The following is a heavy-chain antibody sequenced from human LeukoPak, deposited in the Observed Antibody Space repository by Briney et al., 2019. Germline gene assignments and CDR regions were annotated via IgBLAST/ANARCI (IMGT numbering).Heavy chain of an antibody. CDR1: GGSISRYY. D-gene: IGHD5-12*01. CDR2: IYYSGST. Sequence: SETLSLTCTVSGGSISRYYWSWIRQPPGKGLEWIGYIYYSGSTNYNPSLKSRVTISVDTSKNQFSLKLSSVTAADTAVYYCARHGYSGYVLDYWGQGTLVTVSS. J-gene: IGHJ4*02. V-gene: IGHV4-59*08. CDR3: ARHGYSGYVLDY.